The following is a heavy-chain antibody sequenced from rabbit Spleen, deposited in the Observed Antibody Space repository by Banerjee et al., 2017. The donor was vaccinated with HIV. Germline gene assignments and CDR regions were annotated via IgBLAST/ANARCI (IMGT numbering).Heavy chain of an antibody. CDR3: ARDSGTSVSSDGMDI. V-gene: IGHV1S40*01. Sequence: QSLEESGGDLVKPGAALTLTCTASGFSFNYNDYMCWVRQPPGKGPEWIACIGATITYTTYYATWAKGRFTISKTSSTTVTLQMTSLTAADTATYFCARDSGTSVSSDGMDIWGP. CDR2: IGATITYTT. CDR1: GFSFNYNDY. J-gene: IGHJ6*01. D-gene: IGHD1-1*01.